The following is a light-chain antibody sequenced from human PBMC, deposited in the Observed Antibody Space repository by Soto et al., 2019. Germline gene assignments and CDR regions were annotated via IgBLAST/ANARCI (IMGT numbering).Light chain of an antibody. CDR1: SSNIGSYT. CDR3: AAWDDSLNGVV. Sequence: QAVVTQAPSASGTPGQRVTISCSGSSSNIGSYTVNWYQQLPGTAPKLLIYSNNQRPSGVPDRFSGSKSGTSASLAISGLQSEDEADYYCAAWDDSLNGVVFGGGTKVTVL. J-gene: IGLJ2*01. CDR2: SNN. V-gene: IGLV1-44*01.